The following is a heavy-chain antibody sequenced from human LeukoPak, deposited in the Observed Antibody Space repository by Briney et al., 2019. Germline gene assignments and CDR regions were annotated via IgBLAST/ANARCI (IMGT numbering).Heavy chain of an antibody. CDR3: ARRTTVTIPFGY. CDR1: GGSFSGYY. Sequence: KSSETLPLTCAVYGGSFSGYYWSWIRQPPGKGLEWSGEINHSGSTNYNPSLKSRVTIPVDKSKNQLSLKLSSVTAADTAVYYCARRTTVTIPFGYWGQGTLVTVSS. CDR2: INHSGST. J-gene: IGHJ4*02. V-gene: IGHV4-34*01. D-gene: IGHD4-11*01.